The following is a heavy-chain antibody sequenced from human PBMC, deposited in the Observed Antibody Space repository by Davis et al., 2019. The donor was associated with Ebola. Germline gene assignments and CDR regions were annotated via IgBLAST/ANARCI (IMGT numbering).Heavy chain of an antibody. CDR3: ARVGIFGVVNPQDDY. D-gene: IGHD3-3*01. Sequence: KLQGRVTMTTDTSTSTAYMELSSLRSEDTAVYYCARVGIFGVVNPQDDYWGQGTLVTVSS. V-gene: IGHV1-18*01. J-gene: IGHJ4*02.